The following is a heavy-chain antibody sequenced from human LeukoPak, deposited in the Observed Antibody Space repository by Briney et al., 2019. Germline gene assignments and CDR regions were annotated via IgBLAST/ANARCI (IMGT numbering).Heavy chain of an antibody. J-gene: IGHJ4*02. D-gene: IGHD2-15*01. Sequence: PGGSLRLSCAASGFTVSSNYMSWVRQAPGKGLEWVSVIYSGGSTYYADSVKGRFTVSRDNSKNTLYLQMNSLRAEDTAVYYCAREWYSGGSRTFDYWGQGTLVTVSS. CDR1: GFTVSSNY. V-gene: IGHV3-53*01. CDR2: IYSGGST. CDR3: AREWYSGGSRTFDY.